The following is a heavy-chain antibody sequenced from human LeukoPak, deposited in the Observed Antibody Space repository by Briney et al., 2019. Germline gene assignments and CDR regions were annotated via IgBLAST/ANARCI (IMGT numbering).Heavy chain of an antibody. Sequence: SETLSLTCTGSGGSISSYYWSWIRQPPGKGLEGIGLIYISGSTNYNPSLKSRVTMSVDTSKKQFSLKLSSVTAADTAVYYCARSRWNYDFWSGYYFYYYYMDVWGKGTTVTVPS. CDR1: GGSISSYY. CDR3: ARSRWNYDFWSGYYFYYYYMDV. CDR2: IYISGST. J-gene: IGHJ6*03. D-gene: IGHD3-3*01. V-gene: IGHV4-4*07.